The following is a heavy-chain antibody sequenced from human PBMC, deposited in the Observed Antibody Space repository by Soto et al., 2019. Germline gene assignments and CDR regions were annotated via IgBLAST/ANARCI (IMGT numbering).Heavy chain of an antibody. V-gene: IGHV3-48*01. J-gene: IGHJ4*01. D-gene: IGHD6-13*01. Sequence: EVQLVESGGGLVQPGGSLRLSCAASGITFSGYSLNGVRQAPGQGLEWLSYIRGTSRTIYYADSVKGRFTISRDNAKNSVYLQMNSVIAGDMAVYYCARGWAEDYWGHGTMVTVSS. CDR3: ARGWAEDY. CDR2: IRGTSRTI. CDR1: GITFSGYS.